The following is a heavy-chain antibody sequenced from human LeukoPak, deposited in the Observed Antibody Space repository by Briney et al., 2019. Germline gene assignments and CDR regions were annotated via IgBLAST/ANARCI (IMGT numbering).Heavy chain of an antibody. V-gene: IGHV3-21*01. D-gene: IGHD3-3*01. CDR1: GFTFSSYS. CDR2: ISSSSSSYI. J-gene: IGHJ4*02. Sequence: GGSLRLSCAASGFTFSSYSMNWVRQAPGKGLEWVSSISSSSSSYIYYADSVKGRFTISRDNAKNSLYLQMNSLRAEDTAVYYCARRVTIFGVVEWYFDYWGQGTLVTVSS. CDR3: ARRVTIFGVVEWYFDY.